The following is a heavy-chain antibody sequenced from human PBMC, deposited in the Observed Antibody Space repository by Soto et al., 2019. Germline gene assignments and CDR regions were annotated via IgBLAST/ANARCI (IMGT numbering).Heavy chain of an antibody. D-gene: IGHD2-21*01. J-gene: IGHJ5*02. CDR3: ARLRIATNNYKWFDP. CDR2: ISYSGST. CDR1: GASISSYS. V-gene: IGHV4-59*12. Sequence: PSETLSLTCTVSGASISSYSWSWVRQPPGKGREWIGYISYSGSTNYNPSLKSRVTISVDTSESQFSLNLRLVTAADTAVYYCARLRIATNNYKWFDPWGQGTLVTVSS.